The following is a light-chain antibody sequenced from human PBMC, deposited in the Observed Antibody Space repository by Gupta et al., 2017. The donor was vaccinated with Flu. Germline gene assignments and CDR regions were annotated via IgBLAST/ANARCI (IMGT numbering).Light chain of an antibody. Sequence: VTIACSGSGSDVWSKHVHWYQQLPGMAPKLLIFSKDQRPSGVPDQFSCANSGTSAFPAISGRRSEDEADYYCSESADSMTGFVVFGGGTKLTVL. CDR2: SKD. J-gene: IGLJ2*01. V-gene: IGLV1-47*02. CDR3: SESADSMTGFVV. CDR1: GSDVWSKH.